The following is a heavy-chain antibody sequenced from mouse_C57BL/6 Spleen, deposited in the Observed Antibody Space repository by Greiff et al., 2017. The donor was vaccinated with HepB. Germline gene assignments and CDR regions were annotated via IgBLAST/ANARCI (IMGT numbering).Heavy chain of an antibody. CDR1: GYAFSSSW. J-gene: IGHJ4*01. Sequence: VQLQQSGPELVKPGASVKISCKASGYAFSSSWMNWVKQRPGKGLEWIGRIYPGDGDTNYNGKFKGKATLTADKSSSTAYMQLSSLTSEDSAVYFCARFGYYYAMDYWGQGTSVTVSS. CDR3: ARFGYYYAMDY. D-gene: IGHD2-2*01. V-gene: IGHV1-82*01. CDR2: IYPGDGDT.